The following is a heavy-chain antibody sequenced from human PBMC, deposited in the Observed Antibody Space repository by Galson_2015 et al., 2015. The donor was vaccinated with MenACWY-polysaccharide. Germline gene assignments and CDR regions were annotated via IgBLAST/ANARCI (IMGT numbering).Heavy chain of an antibody. CDR3: ARNPSRLDIAAASH. J-gene: IGHJ4*02. D-gene: IGHD6-13*01. V-gene: IGHV3-30*02. CDR2: IRNDGRK. CDR1: GFNFEGNG. Sequence: SLRLSCAGPGFNFEGNGLQWVRQAPGKGLEGGALIRNDGRKHYPDAVKGRFSISGENSKNTLYLQMNSLRPEDTAVYYCARNPSRLDIAAASHWGQGALVSVSS.